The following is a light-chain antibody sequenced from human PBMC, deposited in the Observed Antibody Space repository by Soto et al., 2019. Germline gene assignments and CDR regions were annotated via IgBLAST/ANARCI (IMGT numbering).Light chain of an antibody. V-gene: IGLV2-14*01. Sequence: QSALTQPASVSGSPGQSITISCTGASSDFGNFNYVSWYQQHPGKVPKLIIYEVTSRPSGVSNRFSGSKSDNTASLTISGLQAEDEAYYYCSSYTSINTQLFGGGTKLTVL. J-gene: IGLJ3*02. CDR3: SSYTSINTQL. CDR2: EVT. CDR1: SSDFGNFNY.